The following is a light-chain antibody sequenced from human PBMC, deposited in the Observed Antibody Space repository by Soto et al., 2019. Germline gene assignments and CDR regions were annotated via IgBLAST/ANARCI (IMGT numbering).Light chain of an antibody. V-gene: IGKV3-20*01. CDR3: QQYGTSLFS. CDR1: LSVSSNY. Sequence: IAVTQSAGTLSLSPVETGTLSCMAGLSVSSNYLDWYQKKNGKAPRLLIYGTSSRATGIPERFSGSGSGTDLTLTISRMETEDFAVYYCQQYGTSLFSFGPGTKVDIK. J-gene: IGKJ3*01. CDR2: GTS.